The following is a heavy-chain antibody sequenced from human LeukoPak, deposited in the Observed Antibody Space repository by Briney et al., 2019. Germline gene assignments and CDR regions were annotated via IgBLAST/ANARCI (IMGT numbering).Heavy chain of an antibody. CDR2: INHSGST. J-gene: IGHJ4*02. Sequence: SETLSLTCAVYGGSFSGYYWSWIRQPPGKGLEWIGEINHSGSTNYNPSLKSRVTISVDTSKNQFSLKLSSVTAADTAVYYCAGHDKYYYDSSGYGDYWGQGTLVTVSS. V-gene: IGHV4-34*01. CDR1: GGSFSGYY. CDR3: AGHDKYYYDSSGYGDY. D-gene: IGHD3-22*01.